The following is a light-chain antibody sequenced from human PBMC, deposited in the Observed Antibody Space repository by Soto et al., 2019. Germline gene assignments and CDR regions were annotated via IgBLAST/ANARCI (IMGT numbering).Light chain of an antibody. CDR2: DNS. Sequence: QSVLTQPPSVSGAPGQRVTISCTGSSSNIGAGYEVHWYQQLPGTAPKLLIHDNSNRPSGVPDRFSGSKSGTSASLAITGLQAEDEADYYCQSYDSSLSAVVFGGGTKVTVL. CDR1: SSNIGAGYE. CDR3: QSYDSSLSAVV. V-gene: IGLV1-40*01. J-gene: IGLJ2*01.